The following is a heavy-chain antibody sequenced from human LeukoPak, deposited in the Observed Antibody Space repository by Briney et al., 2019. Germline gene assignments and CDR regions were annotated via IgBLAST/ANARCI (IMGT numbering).Heavy chain of an antibody. CDR2: IYHSGST. D-gene: IGHD5-12*01. Sequence: SQTLSLTCTVSGGSISSGGYYWSWIRQPPGKGLEWIGYIYHSGSTYYNPSLKSRVTISVDRSKNQFSLKLSSVTAADTAVYYCASSGSNAFDIWGQGTMVTVSS. CDR1: GGSISSGGYY. V-gene: IGHV4-30-2*01. CDR3: ASSGSNAFDI. J-gene: IGHJ3*02.